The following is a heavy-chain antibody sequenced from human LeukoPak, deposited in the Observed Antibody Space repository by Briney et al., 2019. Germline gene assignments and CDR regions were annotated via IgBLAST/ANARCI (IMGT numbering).Heavy chain of an antibody. CDR3: ARVVDAYNFLIFVY. J-gene: IGHJ4*02. D-gene: IGHD5-24*01. CDR1: GFTFSPYE. V-gene: IGHV3-48*03. Sequence: GGSLRLSCAASGFTFSPYEMNWVRQAPGKGLEWVSYISSSGSTIYYADSVKGRFTISRDNAKNSLYLQMNSLRAEDTAVYYCARVVDAYNFLIFVYWGQGTLVTVSS. CDR2: ISSSGSTI.